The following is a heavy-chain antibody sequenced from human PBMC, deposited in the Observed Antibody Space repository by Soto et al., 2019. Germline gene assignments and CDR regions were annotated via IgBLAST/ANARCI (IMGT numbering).Heavy chain of an antibody. D-gene: IGHD5-12*01. CDR1: GGSVSSGNYY. CDR2: IYHSGST. Sequence: QVQLQESGPGLVKPSGTLSLTCTVSGGSVSSGNYYWSWIRQPPGKGLEWIGYIYHSGSTNYNPSLKSRVTMLIDTSKNQFSLKLSSVTAADTAVYYCARDSQYSGYDFVSIFDYWGQGTLVTVSS. V-gene: IGHV4-61*01. J-gene: IGHJ4*02. CDR3: ARDSQYSGYDFVSIFDY.